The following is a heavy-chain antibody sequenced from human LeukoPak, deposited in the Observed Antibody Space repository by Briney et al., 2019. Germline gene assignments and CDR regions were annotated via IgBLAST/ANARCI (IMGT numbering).Heavy chain of an antibody. D-gene: IGHD5-18*01. J-gene: IGHJ4*02. CDR1: GGTFSSYA. Sequence: GASVKVSCKASGGTFSSYAISWVRQAPGQGLEWMGGIIPIFGTANYAQKFQGRVTITADKSTSTAYMELSSLRSEDTAVYYCARAAGYSYGNDYWGQGTLVTVSS. V-gene: IGHV1-69*06. CDR2: IIPIFGTA. CDR3: ARAAGYSYGNDY.